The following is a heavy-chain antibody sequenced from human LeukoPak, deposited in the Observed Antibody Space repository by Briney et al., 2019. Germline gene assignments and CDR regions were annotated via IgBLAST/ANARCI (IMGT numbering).Heavy chain of an antibody. CDR3: VTPANGLVSYFDY. CDR1: GFTFSSYD. CDR2: ISSNGGST. D-gene: IGHD3/OR15-3a*01. J-gene: IGHJ4*02. V-gene: IGHV3-64D*09. Sequence: GGSLRLSCSASGFTFSSYDRHWVRQAPGKGLEYVSAISSNGGSTYYADSVRSRFTLSRDTSKNTLYLQMSRLSAEDTSVYYCVTPANGLVSYFDYWGQGTLVTVSS.